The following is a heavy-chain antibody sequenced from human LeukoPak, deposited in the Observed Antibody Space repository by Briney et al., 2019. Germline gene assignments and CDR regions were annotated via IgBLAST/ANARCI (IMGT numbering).Heavy chain of an antibody. Sequence: SETLSLTCTVSGGSISSGGYYWSWIRQHPGKGLEWIGYIYYSGSTYYNPSLKSRVTISVDTSKNQFSLKLSSVTAADTAVYYCAREGYYDSSGYFSIFDYWGQGTLVTVSS. D-gene: IGHD3-22*01. V-gene: IGHV4-31*03. J-gene: IGHJ4*02. CDR1: GGSISSGGYY. CDR2: IYYSGST. CDR3: AREGYYDSSGYFSIFDY.